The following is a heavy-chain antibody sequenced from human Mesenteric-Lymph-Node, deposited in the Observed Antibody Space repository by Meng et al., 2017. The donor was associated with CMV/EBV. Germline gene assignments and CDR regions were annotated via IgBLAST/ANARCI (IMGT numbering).Heavy chain of an antibody. D-gene: IGHD3-3*01. CDR1: GGSIRSTSHY. J-gene: IGHJ6*02. CDR2: IYYSGST. Sequence: SETLSLTCTVSGGSIRSTSHYWGWIRQSPGKGLEWIGTIYYSGSTQYNPSLKSRVTISVDTSKNQFSLKLSSVTAADTAVYYCARDYWSGYPTCMDVWGQGTTVTVSS. V-gene: IGHV4-39*07. CDR3: ARDYWSGYPTCMDV.